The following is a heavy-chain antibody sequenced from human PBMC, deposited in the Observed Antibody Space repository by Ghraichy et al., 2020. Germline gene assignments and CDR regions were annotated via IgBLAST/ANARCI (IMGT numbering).Heavy chain of an antibody. CDR1: GFTFSTYG. CDR3: AKRIQYSSSAHYYDY. Sequence: GGSLRLSCAASGFTFSTYGMNWVRQAPGKGLEWVSSISDSGSDTYYADSVRGRFTISRDNSKNTLYLQMNSLRVEDTAVYYCAKRIQYSSSAHYYDYWGQGTLVAVSS. J-gene: IGHJ4*02. D-gene: IGHD6-6*01. V-gene: IGHV3-23*01. CDR2: ISDSGSDT.